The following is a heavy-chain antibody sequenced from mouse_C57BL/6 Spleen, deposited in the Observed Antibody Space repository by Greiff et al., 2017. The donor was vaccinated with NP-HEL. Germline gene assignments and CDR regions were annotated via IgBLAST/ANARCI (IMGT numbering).Heavy chain of an antibody. J-gene: IGHJ4*01. CDR1: GFSLTSYG. D-gene: IGHD3-2*02. CDR2: IWRGGST. Sequence: VMLVESGPGLVQPSQSLSITCTVSGFSLTSYGVHWVRQSPGKGLEWLGVIWRGGSTDYNAAFMSRLSITKDNSKSQVFFKMNSLQADDTAIYYCAKVDSSDYYAMDYWGQGTSVTVSS. CDR3: AKVDSSDYYAMDY. V-gene: IGHV2-5*01.